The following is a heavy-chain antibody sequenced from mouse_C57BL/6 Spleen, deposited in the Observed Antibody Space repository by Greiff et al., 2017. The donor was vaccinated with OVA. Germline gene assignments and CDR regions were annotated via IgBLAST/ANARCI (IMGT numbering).Heavy chain of an antibody. V-gene: IGHV1-61*01. CDR2: IYPYDSET. D-gene: IGHD2-5*01. CDR3: AREGPYYSNYRAMDY. Sequence: QVQLKQPGAELVRPGSSVKLSCKASGYTFTSYWMDWVKQRPGQGLEWIGNIYPYDSETHYNQKFKDKATLTVDKSSSTAYMQLSSLTSEDSAVYYCAREGPYYSNYRAMDYWGQGTSVTVSS. J-gene: IGHJ4*01. CDR1: GYTFTSYW.